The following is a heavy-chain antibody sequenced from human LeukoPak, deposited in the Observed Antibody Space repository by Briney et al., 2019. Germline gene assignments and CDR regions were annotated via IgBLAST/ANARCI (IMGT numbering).Heavy chain of an antibody. CDR2: IYPGDSDT. CDR1: GYSFTTYW. Sequence: GESLKISCKGSGYSFTTYWIGWVRQMPGKGLEWMGIIYPGDSDTRYSPSFQGQVTISVDKSISTAYLQWSSLKASDTAMYYCARARYCSGGSCYAKYWGQGTLVPVSS. D-gene: IGHD2-15*01. J-gene: IGHJ4*02. V-gene: IGHV5-51*01. CDR3: ARARYCSGGSCYAKY.